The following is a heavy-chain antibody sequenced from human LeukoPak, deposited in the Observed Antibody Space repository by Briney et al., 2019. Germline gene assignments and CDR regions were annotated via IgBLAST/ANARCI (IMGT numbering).Heavy chain of an antibody. CDR1: GFTFSSYS. CDR3: ARNYGSGSYYSYYYYYMDV. J-gene: IGHJ6*03. CDR2: ISSSSSYI. D-gene: IGHD3-10*01. V-gene: IGHV3-21*01. Sequence: GGSLRLSCAASGFTFSSYSMNWVRQAPGKGLEWVSSISSSSSYIYYADSVKGRFTISRDNAKNSLYLQMNSLRAEDTAVYYCARNYGSGSYYSYYYYYMDVWGKGTTVTISS.